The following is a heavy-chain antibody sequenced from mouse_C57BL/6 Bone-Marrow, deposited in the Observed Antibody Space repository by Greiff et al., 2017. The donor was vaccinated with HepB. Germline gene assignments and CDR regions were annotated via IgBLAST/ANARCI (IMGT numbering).Heavy chain of an antibody. J-gene: IGHJ3*01. D-gene: IGHD2-4*01. Sequence: EVQRVESGGGLVKPGGSLKLSCAASGFTFSSYAMSWVRQTPEKRLEWVATISDGGSYTYYPDNVKGRFTISRDNAKNNLYLQMSHLKSEDTAMYYCARDPHYDYDRWFAYWGQGTLVTVSA. CDR3: ARDPHYDYDRWFAY. CDR2: ISDGGSYT. CDR1: GFTFSSYA. V-gene: IGHV5-4*01.